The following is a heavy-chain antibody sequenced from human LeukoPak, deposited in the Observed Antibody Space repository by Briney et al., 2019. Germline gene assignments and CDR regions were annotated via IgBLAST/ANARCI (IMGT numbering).Heavy chain of an antibody. V-gene: IGHV4-31*03. CDR2: IYYSGST. CDR1: GGSISSGGYY. J-gene: IGHJ4*02. CDR3: ARAFYDSSTFDY. D-gene: IGHD3-22*01. Sequence: SQTLSLTCTVSGGSISSGGYYWSWIRQHPGKGLEWIGYIYYSGSTYYNPSLKSRVTISVDTSKNQFSLKLSSVTAADTAVYYCARAFYDSSTFDYWGQGTLVTVSS.